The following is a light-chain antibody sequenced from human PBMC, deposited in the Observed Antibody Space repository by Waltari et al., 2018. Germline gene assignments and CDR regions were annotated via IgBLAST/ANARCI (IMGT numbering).Light chain of an antibody. CDR1: SRDFGGYDF. Sequence: QSALTQPRSVSGSPGQSVTTPCTGTSRDFGGYDFVSWYQQHPGKAPKLMIYDVTKRPSGVPDRFSGSKSGNTASLTISGLQTEDEAAYYCCSFAGSYTSYVIFGGGTKLTVL. CDR2: DVT. CDR3: CSFAGSYTSYVI. V-gene: IGLV2-11*01. J-gene: IGLJ2*01.